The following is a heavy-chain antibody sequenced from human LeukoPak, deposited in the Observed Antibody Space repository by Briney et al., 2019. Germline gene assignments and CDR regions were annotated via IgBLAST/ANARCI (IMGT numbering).Heavy chain of an antibody. CDR1: GFTVSSNY. J-gene: IGHJ4*02. CDR2: IYSGDST. V-gene: IGHV3-66*01. CDR3: AASTFSGYDLGY. Sequence: GGSLRLSCAASGFTVSSNYMSWVRQAPGKGLEWVSVIYSGDSTYYADSVKGRFTISRDNAKKLLYLQMNSLRAEDTAVYYCAASTFSGYDLGYWGQGTLVTVSS. D-gene: IGHD5-12*01.